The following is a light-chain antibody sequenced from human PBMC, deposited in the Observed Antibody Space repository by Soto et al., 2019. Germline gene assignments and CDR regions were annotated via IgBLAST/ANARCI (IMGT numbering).Light chain of an antibody. Sequence: SYELTQPPSVSVSPGQTASITCSGDKLGDKYACWYQQKPGQSPMLVIYQDSKRPSGIPERFSGSNSGNTATLTISGTQAMDEADYYCQAWDSSIGVVFGGGTKLTVL. CDR3: QAWDSSIGVV. V-gene: IGLV3-1*01. CDR2: QDS. J-gene: IGLJ2*01. CDR1: KLGDKY.